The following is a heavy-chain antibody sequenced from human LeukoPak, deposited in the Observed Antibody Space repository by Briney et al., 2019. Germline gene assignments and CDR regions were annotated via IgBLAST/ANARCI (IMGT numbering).Heavy chain of an antibody. CDR3: AKELYSAPGFFDS. J-gene: IGHJ4*02. D-gene: IGHD6-13*01. V-gene: IGHV3-23*01. Sequence: PGGSLRLSCAASGFTFSSYAMNWVRQAPGKGLDCVSRISASGGGTYYADSVKGRFTISRDNTKNTLYLQMNSLRDEDTAVYYCAKELYSAPGFFDSGGQGTLVTVSS. CDR1: GFTFSSYA. CDR2: ISASGGGT.